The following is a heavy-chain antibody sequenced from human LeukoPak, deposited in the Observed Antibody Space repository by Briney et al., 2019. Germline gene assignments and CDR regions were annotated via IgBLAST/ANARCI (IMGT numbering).Heavy chain of an antibody. CDR2: ISYDGSNK. D-gene: IGHD6-13*01. CDR3: ARVRSWHFDY. Sequence: GSLRLSCAASGFTFSSYAMHWVRQAPGKGLEWVAVISYDGSNKYYADSVKGRFTISRDNSKNTLYLQMNSLRAEDTAVYYCARVRSWHFDYWGQGTLVTVSS. J-gene: IGHJ4*02. V-gene: IGHV3-30-3*01. CDR1: GFTFSSYA.